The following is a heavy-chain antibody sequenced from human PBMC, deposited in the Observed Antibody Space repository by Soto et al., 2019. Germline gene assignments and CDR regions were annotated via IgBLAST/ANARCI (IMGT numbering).Heavy chain of an antibody. V-gene: IGHV4-61*01. CDR2: IYSSGST. D-gene: IGHD1-1*01. CDR1: GDSGTSGSYY. J-gene: IGHJ6*02. CDR3: ARDAPPGTGGRHG. Sequence: PSEPMSLTCTVSGDSGTSGSYYWSWVRQPPGKGLEWIGYIYSSGSTNYNPSFKSRVTISVDTSKNQFSLKLSSVTAADTAVDYCARDAPPGTGGRHGWGQRTTVTVS.